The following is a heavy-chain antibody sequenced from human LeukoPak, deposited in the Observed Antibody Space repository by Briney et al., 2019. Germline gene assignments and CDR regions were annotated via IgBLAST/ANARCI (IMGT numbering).Heavy chain of an antibody. J-gene: IGHJ4*02. CDR2: ISYDGSNK. Sequence: GRSLRLSCAASGFTFSSYGMHWVRQAPGKGLEWVAVISYDGSNKYYADSVKGRFTISRDNSKNTLYLQMNSLRAEDTAVYYCASLDSYGYVDFDYWGQGTLVTVSS. CDR1: GFTFSSYG. CDR3: ASLDSYGYVDFDY. D-gene: IGHD5-18*01. V-gene: IGHV3-30*19.